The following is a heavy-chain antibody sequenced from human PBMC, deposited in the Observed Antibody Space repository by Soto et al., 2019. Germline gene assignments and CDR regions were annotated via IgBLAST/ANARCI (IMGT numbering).Heavy chain of an antibody. J-gene: IGHJ6*02. V-gene: IGHV3-53*01. CDR1: GFTVSSNY. Sequence: VGSLRLSCAASGFTVSSNYMSWVRQAPGKGLEWVSVIYSGGSTYYADSVKGRFTISRDNSKNTLYLQMNSLRAEDTAVYYCASTYSSGWYLTGNYYYYGMDVWGQGTTVTVSS. CDR3: ASTYSSGWYLTGNYYYYGMDV. CDR2: IYSGGST. D-gene: IGHD6-19*01.